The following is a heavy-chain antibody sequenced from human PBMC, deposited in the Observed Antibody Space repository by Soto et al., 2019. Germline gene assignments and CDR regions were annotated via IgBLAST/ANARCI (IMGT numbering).Heavy chain of an antibody. CDR1: GGTFSSYA. D-gene: IGHD2-2*01. J-gene: IGHJ5*02. CDR3: ARDHGEGSTQNWFDP. Sequence: QVQLVQSGAEVKKPGSSMQVSCKASGGTFSSYAISWVRQAPGQGLEWMGGIIPIFGTANYAQKFQARVTITADESTSTAYMELSSLRSEDTAVYYCARDHGEGSTQNWFDPWGQGTLVTVSS. V-gene: IGHV1-69*12. CDR2: IIPIFGTA.